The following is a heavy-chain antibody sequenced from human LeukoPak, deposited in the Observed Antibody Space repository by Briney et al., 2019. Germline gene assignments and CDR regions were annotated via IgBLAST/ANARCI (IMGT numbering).Heavy chain of an antibody. J-gene: IGHJ4*02. CDR1: GDSVSGNSTA. Sequence: SQTLSLTCAIAGDSVSGNSTARNWVSQSPWRGLEWVGGTYYGARWYNDYSVSVKSRITSNPATSKKQFSLQRMCVTPEDASVYDRERDRQAAAGPIDYWGQGTLVTVSS. V-gene: IGHV6-1*01. CDR3: ERDRQAAAGPIDY. D-gene: IGHD6-13*01. CDR2: TYYGARWYN.